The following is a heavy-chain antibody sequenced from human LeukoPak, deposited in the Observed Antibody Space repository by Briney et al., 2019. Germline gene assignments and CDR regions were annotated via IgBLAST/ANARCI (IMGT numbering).Heavy chain of an antibody. CDR3: ARDGGYGITGTTFAFDI. D-gene: IGHD1-7*01. V-gene: IGHV4-59*01. J-gene: IGHJ3*02. CDR2: IYYSGST. CDR1: GGSISSYY. Sequence: PSETLSLTCTVSGGSISSYYWSWIRQPPGKGLEWIGYIYYSGSTNYNPSLKSRVTISVDTSKNQFSLKLSSVTAADTAVYYCARDGGYGITGTTFAFDIWGQGTMVTVSS.